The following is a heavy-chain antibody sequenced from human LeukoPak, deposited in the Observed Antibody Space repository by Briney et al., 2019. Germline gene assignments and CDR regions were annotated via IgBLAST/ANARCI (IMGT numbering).Heavy chain of an antibody. J-gene: IGHJ4*02. CDR3: ARSTRLFRQYDY. CDR1: GFTFSSYG. V-gene: IGHV3-33*01. CDR2: IWYDGSNK. Sequence: GGSLRLSCAASGFTFSSYGMHWVRQAPGKGLEWVAVIWYDGSNKYYADSVKGRFTISRDNAKNTLYLQMNSLRAEDTAVYYCARSTRLFRQYDYWGQGTLVTVSS. D-gene: IGHD3-22*01.